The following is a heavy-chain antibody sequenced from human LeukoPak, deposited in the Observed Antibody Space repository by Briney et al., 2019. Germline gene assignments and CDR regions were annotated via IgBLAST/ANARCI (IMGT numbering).Heavy chain of an antibody. CDR3: ARDIVVVVAASPYNWFDP. D-gene: IGHD2-15*01. CDR1: GYTFTGYF. Sequence: ASVTVSCKASGYTFTGYFMHWVRQAPGQGLEWMGWINPNSGGTNYAQKFQGRVTMTRDTSISTAYMGLSRLRSDDAAVYYCARDIVVVVAASPYNWFDPWGQGTLVTVSS. CDR2: INPNSGGT. J-gene: IGHJ5*02. V-gene: IGHV1-2*02.